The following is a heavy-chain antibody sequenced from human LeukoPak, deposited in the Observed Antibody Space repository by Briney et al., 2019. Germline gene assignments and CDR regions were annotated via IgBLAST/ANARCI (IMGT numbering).Heavy chain of an antibody. Sequence: GGSLRLSCAASGFTSSSYWMHWARQVPGKGLEWVSSISRDRSNTKYADSVKGRFTISRDNAKKTLCLQMNSLRAEDTAVYYCVKDGGNYDFDYWGQGTLVTVSS. V-gene: IGHV3-74*01. J-gene: IGHJ4*02. CDR1: GFTSSSYW. CDR3: VKDGGNYDFDY. CDR2: ISRDRSNT. D-gene: IGHD3-3*01.